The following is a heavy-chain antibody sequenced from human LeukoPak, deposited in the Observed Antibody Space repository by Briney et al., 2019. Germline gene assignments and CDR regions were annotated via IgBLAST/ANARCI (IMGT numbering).Heavy chain of an antibody. CDR1: GGSISSYY. D-gene: IGHD3-3*01. V-gene: IGHV4-4*07. CDR2: NYTSGST. CDR3: ARDGTKDYDFWSGYYNYYYYGMDV. Sequence: PSETLSLTCTVSGGSISSYYWSWIRQPAGKGLEWIGRNYTSGSTNYNPSLKSRVTMSVDTSKNQFSLKLSSVTAADTAVYYCARDGTKDYDFWSGYYNYYYYGMDVWGQGSTVTVSS. J-gene: IGHJ6*02.